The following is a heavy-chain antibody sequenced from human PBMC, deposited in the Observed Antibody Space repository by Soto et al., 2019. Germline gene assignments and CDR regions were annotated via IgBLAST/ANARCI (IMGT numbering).Heavy chain of an antibody. CDR2: IIPILGIA. CDR1: GGTFSSDT. J-gene: IGHJ6*02. V-gene: IGHV1-69*02. Sequence: QVQLVQSGAEVKKPGSSVKVSCKASGGTFSSDTISWVRQAPGQGLEWMGRIIPILGIANYAQKFQGRVTITADKSTSTAYMELSSLRSEDTAVYYCARTGGSGIRYGMDVWGQGTTVTVSS. D-gene: IGHD3-10*01. CDR3: ARTGGSGIRYGMDV.